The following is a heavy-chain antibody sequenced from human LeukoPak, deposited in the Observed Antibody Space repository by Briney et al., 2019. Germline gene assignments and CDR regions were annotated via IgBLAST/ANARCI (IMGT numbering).Heavy chain of an antibody. V-gene: IGHV3-23*01. CDR1: GFTFSSYA. J-gene: IGHJ6*03. Sequence: GGSLRLSCAASGFTFSSYAMSWVRQAPGKGLEWVSAISGSGGSTYYADSVKGRFTISRDNSKNTLYLQMNSLRAEDTAVYYSATVPVVPAAIPYYYYYMDVWGKGTTVTVSS. D-gene: IGHD2-2*02. CDR2: ISGSGGST. CDR3: ATVPVVPAAIPYYYYYMDV.